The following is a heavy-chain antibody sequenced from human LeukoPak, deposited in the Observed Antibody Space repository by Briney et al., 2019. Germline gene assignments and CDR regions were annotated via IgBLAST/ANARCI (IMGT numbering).Heavy chain of an antibody. D-gene: IGHD2-2*01. CDR2: IIPIFGTA. V-gene: IGHV1-69*13. Sequence: ASVKVSCKASGGTFSSYAISWVRQAPGQGLEWMGGIIPIFGTANYAQKFQGRVTITADESTSTAYMELSSLRSEDTAVYYCARARRKRGYCSSTSCYGYFDYWGQGTLVTVSS. J-gene: IGHJ4*02. CDR1: GGTFSSYA. CDR3: ARARRKRGYCSSTSCYGYFDY.